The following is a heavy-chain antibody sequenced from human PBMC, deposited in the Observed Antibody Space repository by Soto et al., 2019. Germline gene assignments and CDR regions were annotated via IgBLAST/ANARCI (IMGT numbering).Heavy chain of an antibody. CDR3: ARDWKANVGSTFYY. J-gene: IGHJ4*02. CDR2: IGPYNGNT. V-gene: IGHV1-18*01. D-gene: IGHD1-26*01. Sequence: QVQLVQSGAEVKKPGASVKVSCKASGYTFTSYGISWVRQAPGQGLEWMGWIGPYNGNTHYAQKVQGRVTMTTDTSTITAYMELRSLRSDDTAVYYCARDWKANVGSTFYYCGQGTLVAVSS. CDR1: GYTFTSYG.